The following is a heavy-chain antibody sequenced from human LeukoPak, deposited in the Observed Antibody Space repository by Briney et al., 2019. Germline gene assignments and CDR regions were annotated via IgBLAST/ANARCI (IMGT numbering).Heavy chain of an antibody. J-gene: IGHJ4*02. CDR3: AKDHSHDYGDTAD. CDR1: GFTFSSYG. CDR2: ISYDGSNK. V-gene: IGHV3-30*18. Sequence: GGCLRLSCAASGFTFSSYGMHWVRQAPGKGLEWVAVISYDGSNKYYADSVKGRFTISRDNSKNTLYLQMNSLRAEDTAVYYCAKDHSHDYGDTADWGQGTLVTVSS. D-gene: IGHD4-17*01.